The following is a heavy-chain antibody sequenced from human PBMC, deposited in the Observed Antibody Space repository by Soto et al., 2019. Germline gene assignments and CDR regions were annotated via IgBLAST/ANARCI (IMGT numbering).Heavy chain of an antibody. Sequence: ASVKVSCKASGYTFNANYIHWLRQVPGQGPEWMGWVNPHSGGVNYAHKFQGRVTMTGDTSTSTAYMELSRLTSDDTAVYYCARDVGDFDWLSIFDYWGQGTLVTVSS. CDR2: VNPHSGGV. CDR1: GYTFNANY. D-gene: IGHD3-9*01. J-gene: IGHJ4*02. V-gene: IGHV1-2*07. CDR3: ARDVGDFDWLSIFDY.